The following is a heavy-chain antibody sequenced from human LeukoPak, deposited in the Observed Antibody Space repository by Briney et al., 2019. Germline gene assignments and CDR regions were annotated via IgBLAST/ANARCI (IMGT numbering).Heavy chain of an antibody. CDR3: ARAEEKFSTSWHIGPLDY. CDR2: IYYTGRT. D-gene: IGHD6-13*01. J-gene: IGHJ4*02. V-gene: IGHV4-39*07. Sequence: SETLSLTCAVSGDSITTGSFNWAWIRQPPGKGLEWIGSIYYTGRTFYNPSLKSRVTISLDTSKNQVSLELTSVTAADTAVYYCARAEEKFSTSWHIGPLDYWGQGALVTVSS. CDR1: GDSITTGSFN.